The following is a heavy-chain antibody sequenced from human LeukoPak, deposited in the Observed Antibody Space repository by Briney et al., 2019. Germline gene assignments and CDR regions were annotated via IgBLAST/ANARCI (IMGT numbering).Heavy chain of an antibody. J-gene: IGHJ4*02. V-gene: IGHV1-69*04. CDR3: ARGPIEMATTDY. Sequence: ASVKVSCKASGGTFSSYAISWVRQAPGQGLEWMGRIIPILGIANYAQKFQGRVTITADKSTSTAYMGLSSLRSEDTAVYYCARGPIEMATTDYWGQGTLVTVSS. CDR2: IIPILGIA. CDR1: GGTFSSYA. D-gene: IGHD5-24*01.